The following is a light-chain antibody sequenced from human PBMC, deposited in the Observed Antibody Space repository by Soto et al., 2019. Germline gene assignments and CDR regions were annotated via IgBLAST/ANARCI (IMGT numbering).Light chain of an antibody. V-gene: IGLV2-23*01. Sequence: QSVLTQPASVSGSPGQSITISCSGTSSDVGSYNLVSWYQQHPGKATKLMIYEGSKRPAGVSNRFSGSQSGNTASLTISWLQAEDVADYYCCSYAGSRTWVFGGGTKLTVL. CDR1: SSDVGSYNL. J-gene: IGLJ3*02. CDR3: CSYAGSRTWV. CDR2: EGS.